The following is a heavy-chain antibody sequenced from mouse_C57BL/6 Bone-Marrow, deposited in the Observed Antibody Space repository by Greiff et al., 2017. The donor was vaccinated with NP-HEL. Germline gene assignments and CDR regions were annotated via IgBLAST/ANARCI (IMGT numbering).Heavy chain of an antibody. J-gene: IGHJ1*03. CDR1: GYTFTSYW. CDR2: IDPSDSYT. CDR3: ARDDYDENWYFDV. V-gene: IGHV1-69*01. Sequence: QVQLQQPGAELVMPGASVKLSCKASGYTFTSYWMHWVKQRPGQGLEWIVEIDPSDSYTNYNQKFKGKSTLTVDKSSSTAYMQLSSLTSEDSAVYYCARDDYDENWYFDVWGTGTTVTVSS. D-gene: IGHD2-4*01.